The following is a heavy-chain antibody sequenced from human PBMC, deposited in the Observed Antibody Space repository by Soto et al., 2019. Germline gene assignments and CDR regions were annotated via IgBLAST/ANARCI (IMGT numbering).Heavy chain of an antibody. Sequence: QVQLVESGGGLVQPGGSLSLSCAASGFTFSSYAMHWVRQAPGKGLEWVAVISYDGSNKYYADSVKGRFTISRDNSKNTLYLQMNSLRAEDTAVYYCARDRYGDFDYWGQGTLVTVSS. CDR3: ARDRYGDFDY. J-gene: IGHJ4*02. CDR1: GFTFSSYA. V-gene: IGHV3-30-3*01. CDR2: ISYDGSNK. D-gene: IGHD4-17*01.